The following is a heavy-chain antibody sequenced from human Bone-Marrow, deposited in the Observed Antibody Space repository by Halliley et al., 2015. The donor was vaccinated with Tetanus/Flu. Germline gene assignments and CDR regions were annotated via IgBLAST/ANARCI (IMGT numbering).Heavy chain of an antibody. CDR1: GGSLSSGSYY. D-gene: IGHD3-16*01. Sequence: TLSLTCTVSGGSLSSGSYYWGWIRQPPGKGLEWIGSIYYSGSTYYNPSLKSRVTISIDTSKNQFSLKLSSVTAADTAVYYCARGLGMDVWGQGTTVTVSS. V-gene: IGHV4-39*01. J-gene: IGHJ6*02. CDR3: ARGLGMDV. CDR2: IYYSGST.